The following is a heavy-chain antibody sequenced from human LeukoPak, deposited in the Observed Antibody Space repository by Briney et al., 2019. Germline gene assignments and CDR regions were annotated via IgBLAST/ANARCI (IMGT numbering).Heavy chain of an antibody. CDR1: GFTFDDYA. Sequence: GGSLRLSCAASGFTFDDYAMHWVRQAPGKGLEWVSLISGDGGSTYYADSVKGRSTISRDNSKNTLYLQMNSLRAEDTAVYYCAKEGYGYVDYWGQGTLVTVSS. CDR3: AKEGYGYVDY. CDR2: ISGDGGST. V-gene: IGHV3-43*02. D-gene: IGHD5-18*01. J-gene: IGHJ4*02.